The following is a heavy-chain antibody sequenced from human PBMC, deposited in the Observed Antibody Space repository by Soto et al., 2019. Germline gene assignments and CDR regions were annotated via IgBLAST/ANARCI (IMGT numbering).Heavy chain of an antibody. CDR3: ARDYCSSTSCYALDGMDV. CDR1: GFTFSSYG. V-gene: IGHV3-33*01. CDR2: IRYDGSNK. J-gene: IGHJ6*02. D-gene: IGHD2-2*01. Sequence: QVQLVESGGGVVQPGRSLRLSCAASGFTFSSYGMHWVRQAPGKGLEWVAVIRYDGSNKYYADSVKGRFTISRDNSKNQLYLQMNSLRAEDTAVYYCARDYCSSTSCYALDGMDVWGQGTTVTVSS.